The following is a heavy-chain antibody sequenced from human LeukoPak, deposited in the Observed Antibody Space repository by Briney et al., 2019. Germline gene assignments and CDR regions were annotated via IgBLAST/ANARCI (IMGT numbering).Heavy chain of an antibody. Sequence: GGSLRLSCAASGFTFSNYAMSWVRQAPGKGLEWVSGISCGACTPYYADSVKGRFTISRDNSKNTLYLQMSSLRAEDTAVYYCAKRRTTVITMDYFDYWGQGTLVTVSS. V-gene: IGHV3-23*01. J-gene: IGHJ4*02. CDR3: AKRRTTVITMDYFDY. CDR2: ISCGACTP. D-gene: IGHD4-17*01. CDR1: GFTFSNYA.